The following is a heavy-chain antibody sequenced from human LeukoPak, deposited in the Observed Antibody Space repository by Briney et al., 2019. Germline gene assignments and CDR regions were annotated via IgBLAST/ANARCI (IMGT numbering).Heavy chain of an antibody. CDR3: ARVFYGYSSGWYKYYYYMDV. J-gene: IGHJ6*03. V-gene: IGHV4-59*01. CDR2: IYYSGST. Sequence: SETLSLTCTVSGGSISSYYWGWIGQPPGKGLEWIGYIYYSGSTNYNPSLKSRVTISVDTSKNQFSLKLSSVTAADTAVYYCARVFYGYSSGWYKYYYYMDVWGKGTTVTISS. CDR1: GGSISSYY. D-gene: IGHD6-19*01.